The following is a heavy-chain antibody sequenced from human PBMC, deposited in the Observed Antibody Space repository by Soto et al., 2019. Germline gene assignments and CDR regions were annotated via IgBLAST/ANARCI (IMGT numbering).Heavy chain of an antibody. Sequence: GGSLRLSCAASGFGIAFSTYYMSWVRQPPGKGPECVAMIRNDGSEQYYVDSVRGRFTISRDNAKNSLFLQMNSLRVEDTALYYCVSPVREPALWGPGTLVTVSS. CDR2: IRNDGSEQ. CDR1: GFGIAFSTYY. V-gene: IGHV3-7*05. J-gene: IGHJ4*02. CDR3: VSPVREPAL.